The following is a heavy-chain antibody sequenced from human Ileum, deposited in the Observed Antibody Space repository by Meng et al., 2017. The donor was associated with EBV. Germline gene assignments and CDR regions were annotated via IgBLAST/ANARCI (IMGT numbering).Heavy chain of an antibody. D-gene: IGHD3-10*01. CDR2: LGAHDGDT. CDR3: ARGTPGRSYSDY. Sequence: VQAWQCGREVKRPGASVNVSCKASAYTFLGDGVSWVRQAAGQGLEWMAWLGAHDGDTSHEPKFQGRGTVSADRPTARGYMELRSLRSDDTAVYYCARGTPGRSYSDYWGQGTLVTVSS. J-gene: IGHJ4*02. V-gene: IGHV1-18*01. CDR1: AYTFLGDG.